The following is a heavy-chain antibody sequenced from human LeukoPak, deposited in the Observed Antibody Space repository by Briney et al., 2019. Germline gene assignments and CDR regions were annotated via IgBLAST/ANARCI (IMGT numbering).Heavy chain of an antibody. D-gene: IGHD3-3*01. CDR3: ARDRADSNDFWSGFDP. Sequence: SETLSLTCTVSGGSISSGGYYWSWIRQPPGKGLEWIGYIYHSGSTYYNPSLKSRVTISVDRSKNQFSLKLSSVTAADTAVYYCARDRADSNDFWSGFDPWGQGTLVTVSS. CDR1: GGSISSGGYY. J-gene: IGHJ5*02. V-gene: IGHV4-30-2*01. CDR2: IYHSGST.